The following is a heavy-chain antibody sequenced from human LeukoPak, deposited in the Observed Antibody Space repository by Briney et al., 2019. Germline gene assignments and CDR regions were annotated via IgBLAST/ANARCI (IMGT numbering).Heavy chain of an antibody. V-gene: IGHV3-48*01. D-gene: IGHD5-18*01. CDR1: GFTFTIFG. CDR2: IDARSGIT. Sequence: PGGSLRLSCAASGFTFTIFGFNWVRQAPGKVPEWVSYIDARSGITYYADSVKGQFTISRDNSKNTLYLQMNSLKAEDTAVYYCAKDQEYSYGLGPPYYFDYWGQGTLVTVSS. J-gene: IGHJ4*02. CDR3: AKDQEYSYGLGPPYYFDY.